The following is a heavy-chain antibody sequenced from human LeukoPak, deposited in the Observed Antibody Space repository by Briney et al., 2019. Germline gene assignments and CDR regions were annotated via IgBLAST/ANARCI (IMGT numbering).Heavy chain of an antibody. D-gene: IGHD4-23*01. CDR3: AKDGSTVVNAFDY. CDR2: ISYDGSNK. Sequence: GGSLRLSCAASGFTFSSYGMHWVRQAPGKGLEWVAVISYDGSNKYYADSVKGRFTISRDNSKDTLYLQMNSLRAEDTAVYHCAKDGSTVVNAFDYWGQGTLVTVSS. J-gene: IGHJ4*02. CDR1: GFTFSSYG. V-gene: IGHV3-30*18.